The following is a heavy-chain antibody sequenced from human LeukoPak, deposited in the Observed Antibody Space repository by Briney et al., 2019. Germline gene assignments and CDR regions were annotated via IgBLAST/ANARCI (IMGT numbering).Heavy chain of an antibody. J-gene: IGHJ6*03. CDR1: GFTFSSYA. D-gene: IGHD6-19*01. V-gene: IGHV3-23*01. CDR2: ISGSGGST. CDR3: AREGNGWTENYYYYYMDV. Sequence: GGSLRLSCAASGFTFSSYAMSWVRQAPGKGLEWVSAISGSGGSTYYADSVKGRFTISRDNSKNTLYLQMNSLRAEDTAVYYCAREGNGWTENYYYYYMDVWGKGTTVTVSS.